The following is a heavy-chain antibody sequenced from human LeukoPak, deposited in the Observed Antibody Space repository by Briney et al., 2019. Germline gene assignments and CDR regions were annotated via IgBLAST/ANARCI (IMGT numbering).Heavy chain of an antibody. D-gene: IGHD2-21*02. Sequence: GGSLRLSCAASGFTFSSFGMHWVRQAPGQGLEWVAFILYDGTNKYHADSVKGRFTISRDNAKNSLYLQMNSLRAEDTAVYYCARTVVVTAIDWFDPWGQGTLVTVSS. J-gene: IGHJ5*02. CDR1: GFTFSSFG. CDR3: ARTVVVTAIDWFDP. CDR2: ILYDGTNK. V-gene: IGHV3-30*02.